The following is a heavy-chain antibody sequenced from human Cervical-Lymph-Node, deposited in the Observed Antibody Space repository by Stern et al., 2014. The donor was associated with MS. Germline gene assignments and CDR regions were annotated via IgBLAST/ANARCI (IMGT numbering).Heavy chain of an antibody. Sequence: QVQLVQSGAEVKKPGASVKVSCKASGYTFTGDYIHWVRQAPGQGLEWMGWINPDSGDTYSALKFRGRVTLTRDTSISTAYMELSRLRSDDTAVYYCGRDLRLATIVGRACDYWGQGTLVTVSS. CDR3: GRDLRLATIVGRACDY. V-gene: IGHV1-2*02. J-gene: IGHJ4*02. CDR2: INPDSGDT. D-gene: IGHD3-10*01. CDR1: GYTFTGDY.